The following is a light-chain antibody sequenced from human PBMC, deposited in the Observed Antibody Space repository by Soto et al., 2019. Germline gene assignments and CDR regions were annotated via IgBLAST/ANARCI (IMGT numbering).Light chain of an antibody. V-gene: IGKV3-15*01. CDR3: QQYNNWPLT. Sequence: EIVMTQSPATLSVSPGERATLSCRASQSVNSNLAWYQQKPGQAPRLLIYGASTRATGIPARFSGTGYGTEFTLIISSLQSEDFAVYHCQQYNNWPLTFGGGTNVDIK. CDR2: GAS. CDR1: QSVNSN. J-gene: IGKJ4*01.